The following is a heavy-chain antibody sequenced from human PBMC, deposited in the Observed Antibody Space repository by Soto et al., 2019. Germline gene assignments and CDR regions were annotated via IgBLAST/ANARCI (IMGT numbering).Heavy chain of an antibody. CDR3: ATRRRYHGYDC. J-gene: IGHJ4*02. CDR2: IYPDNSDI. CDR1: GYIFSNYW. Sequence: GESLKISCKGSGYIFSNYWIGWVRQMPGKGLEWMGIIYPDNSDIRYSPYFQGQVTISADKSIDTAFLQWNSLKASDTAIYYCATRRRYHGYDCWGQRTRVTV. V-gene: IGHV5-51*01. D-gene: IGHD3-9*01.